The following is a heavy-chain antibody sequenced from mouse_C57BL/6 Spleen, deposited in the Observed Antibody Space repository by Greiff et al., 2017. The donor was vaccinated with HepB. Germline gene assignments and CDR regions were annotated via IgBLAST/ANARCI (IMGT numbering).Heavy chain of an antibody. CDR3: ARGSSYWYFDV. CDR2: INPSNGGT. V-gene: IGHV1-53*01. J-gene: IGHJ1*03. D-gene: IGHD1-1*01. CDR1: GYTFTSYW. Sequence: VQLQQSGTELVKPGASVKLSCKASGYTFTSYWMHWVKQRPGQGLEWIGNINPSNGGTNYNEKFKSKATLTVDKSSSTAYMQLSSRTSEDSAVYYCARGSSYWYFDVWGTGTTVTVSS.